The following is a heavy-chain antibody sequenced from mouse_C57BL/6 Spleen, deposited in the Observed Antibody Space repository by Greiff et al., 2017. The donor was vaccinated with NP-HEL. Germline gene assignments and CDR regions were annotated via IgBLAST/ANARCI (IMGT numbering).Heavy chain of an antibody. D-gene: IGHD1-1*01. CDR1: GYTFTTYP. CDR3: ARRVRPYEDAWFAY. CDR2: FHPYNDDT. V-gene: IGHV1-47*01. Sequence: QVQLKESGAELVKPGASVKMSCKASGYTFTTYPIEWMKQNHGKSLEWIGNFHPYNDDTKYNEKFKGKATLTVEKSSSTVYLELSRLTSDDSAVYYCARRVRPYEDAWFAYWGQGTLVTVSA. J-gene: IGHJ3*01.